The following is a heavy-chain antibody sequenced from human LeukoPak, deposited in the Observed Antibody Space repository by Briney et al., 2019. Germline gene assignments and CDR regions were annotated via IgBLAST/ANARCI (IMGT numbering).Heavy chain of an antibody. CDR3: ARAVEMATNTFDY. J-gene: IGHJ4*02. Sequence: PSETLSLTCTVSGGSISSSSYYWGWIRQPPGTGLEWIGSIYYSGSTYYNPSLKSRVTISVDTSKNQFSLKLSSVTAADTAVYYCARAVEMATNTFDYWGQGTLVTVSS. CDR2: IYYSGST. V-gene: IGHV4-39*01. CDR1: GGSISSSSYY. D-gene: IGHD5-24*01.